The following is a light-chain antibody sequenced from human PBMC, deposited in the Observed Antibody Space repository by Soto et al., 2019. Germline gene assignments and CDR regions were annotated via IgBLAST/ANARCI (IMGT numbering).Light chain of an antibody. CDR2: GAS. V-gene: IGKV3-20*01. Sequence: EIVLTQSPGTLSLSPGERATLSCRASQSVRSSYLAWYQQKPGQAPRLLIYGASSRATGIPDRFSGSGSGTDLTRTISRLEPEDFSVYYRQQYGSSPGTFGQGTKVEIK. J-gene: IGKJ1*01. CDR1: QSVRSSY. CDR3: QQYGSSPGT.